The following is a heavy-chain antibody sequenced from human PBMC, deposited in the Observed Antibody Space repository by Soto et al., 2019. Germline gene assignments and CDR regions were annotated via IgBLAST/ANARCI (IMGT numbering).Heavy chain of an antibody. CDR1: GGTFSSYA. CDR3: ARDPYYDIFTGYPVLNTYGMDV. Sequence: ASVKVSCKASGGTFSSYAIRWVRQAPGQGLEWMGGTLPIFGTANYAPKCQGRVTIPPDESTCTSYMELSSLISEDTAVYYSARDPYYDIFTGYPVLNTYGMDVWRQGTTVTVSS. V-gene: IGHV1-69*13. CDR2: TLPIFGTA. J-gene: IGHJ6*02. D-gene: IGHD3-9*01.